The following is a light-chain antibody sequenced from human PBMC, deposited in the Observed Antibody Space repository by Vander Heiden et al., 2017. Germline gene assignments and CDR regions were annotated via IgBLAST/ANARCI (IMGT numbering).Light chain of an antibody. CDR3: QSADSSGTSGV. CDR1: ALPKQY. CDR2: KDS. V-gene: IGLV3-25*03. Sequence: SYELTQPPSVSVSPGQTARINCSGDALPKQYAYWYQQKPGQAPVLVIYKDSERPSGIPERFSGSSSGTTVTLTISGVQAEDEADYYCQSADSSGTSGVFGGGTKLTVL. J-gene: IGLJ2*01.